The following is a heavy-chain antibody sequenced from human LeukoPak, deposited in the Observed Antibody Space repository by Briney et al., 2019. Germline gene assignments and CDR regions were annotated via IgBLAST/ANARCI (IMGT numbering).Heavy chain of an antibody. D-gene: IGHD6-13*01. J-gene: IGHJ4*02. CDR3: ARGASSRFEH. V-gene: IGHV4-39*07. CDR1: GGSISGSSYY. Sequence: SETLYLTCTVSGGSISGSSYYWGWIRQPPGKGLEWIGSIYYSGSTYYNPSLKSRVTISEDTSKNQFSLKLSSVTAADTAVYYCARGASSRFEHWGQGTLVTVSS. CDR2: IYYSGST.